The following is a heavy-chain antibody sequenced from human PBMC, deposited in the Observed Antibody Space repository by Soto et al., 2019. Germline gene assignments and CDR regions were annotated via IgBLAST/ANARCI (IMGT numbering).Heavy chain of an antibody. CDR1: GFTFRSFT. CDR3: TRDASRDSSARGWFDP. J-gene: IGHJ5*02. CDR2: IGSNSAYI. V-gene: IGHV3-21*01. D-gene: IGHD6-13*01. Sequence: GGSLRLSXAASGFTFRSFTMNWVRQAPGKGLEWVSTIGSNSAYIYYTDALRGRFTISRDNAKNSLHLQMNSLRAEDTAVYYCTRDASRDSSARGWFDPWDPGTLVTVSS.